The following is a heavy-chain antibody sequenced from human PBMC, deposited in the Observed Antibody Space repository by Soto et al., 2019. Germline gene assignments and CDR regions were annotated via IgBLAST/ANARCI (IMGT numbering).Heavy chain of an antibody. J-gene: IGHJ4*02. V-gene: IGHV4-34*01. D-gene: IGHD4-4*01. Sequence: VQLQQWGAGLLKPSETLSLTCAVYGGSFSGYHWSWFRQPPGKGLEWIGEINPSGSINYNPSLKSRVYISVDTYKTQFSLKLSSVTAAEAAVYYCATFVGATTVTRGSPRDYWGQGTLVTVSS. CDR1: GGSFSGYH. CDR3: ATFVGATTVTRGSPRDY. CDR2: INPSGSI.